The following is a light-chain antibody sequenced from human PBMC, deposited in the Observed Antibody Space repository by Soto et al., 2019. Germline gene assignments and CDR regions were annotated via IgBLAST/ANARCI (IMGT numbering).Light chain of an antibody. J-gene: IGKJ1*01. V-gene: IGKV3-15*01. CDR2: RAS. CDR1: QSITSN. CDR3: EQYNNWPRAT. Sequence: IVMTPSPSTLSVPPGERATLSCRASQSITSNLAWYQPPPGQAPRLLMFRASIRATGCPARFSGSGAGTEVNITISSLQHEDYAVYYCEQYNNWPRATCGEGTKG.